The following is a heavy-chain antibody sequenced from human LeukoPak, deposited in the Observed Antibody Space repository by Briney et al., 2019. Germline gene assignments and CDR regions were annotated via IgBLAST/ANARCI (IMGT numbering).Heavy chain of an antibody. CDR2: IKQDGSEE. V-gene: IGHV3-7*01. J-gene: IGHJ4*02. CDR1: GFTFTIYW. CDR3: ARDRSTGTWYKGYFDY. Sequence: GGSLRLSCAASGFTFTIYWMSWVRQAPGKGLEWVANIKQDGSEEYYVDSVKGRFTISRDNAKNSLYLQMNSLRAEDTAVYYCARDRSTGTWYKGYFDYWGQGTLVTVSS. D-gene: IGHD6-13*01.